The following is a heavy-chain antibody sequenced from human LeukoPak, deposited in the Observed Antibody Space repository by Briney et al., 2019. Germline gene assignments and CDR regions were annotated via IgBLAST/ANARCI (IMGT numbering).Heavy chain of an antibody. Sequence: PGGSLRLSCGVSGVSLSSHGMHWVRQAPGKGLEWITFIWSDGSSEYYADSLRGRFTVSRDNSKNTLYLQINSLRAEDTAVYYCVSFYETYWGRGTLVTVSS. CDR1: GVSLSSHG. J-gene: IGHJ4*02. D-gene: IGHD2-2*01. V-gene: IGHV3-30*02. CDR3: VSFYETY. CDR2: IWSDGSSE.